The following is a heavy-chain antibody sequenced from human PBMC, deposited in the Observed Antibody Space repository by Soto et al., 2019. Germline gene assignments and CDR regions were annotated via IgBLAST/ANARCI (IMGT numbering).Heavy chain of an antibody. CDR2: IYYSGST. V-gene: IGHV4-39*01. CDR1: GGSISSSSYY. D-gene: IGHD6-19*01. CDR3: ARGKYSSGWLHY. J-gene: IGHJ4*02. Sequence: QLQLQESGPGLVKPSETLSLTCTVSGGSISSSSYYWGWIRQPPGKGLEWIGSIYYSGSTYYNPSLKSRVTISVDTSKNQFSLKLSSVTAADTAVYYCARGKYSSGWLHYWGQGTLVTVSS.